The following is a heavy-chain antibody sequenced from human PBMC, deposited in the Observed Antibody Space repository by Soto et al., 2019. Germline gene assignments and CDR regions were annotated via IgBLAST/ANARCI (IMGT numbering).Heavy chain of an antibody. J-gene: IGHJ6*02. CDR1: GFMFGSYW. V-gene: IGHV3-20*04. D-gene: IGHD6-13*01. CDR2: ISWNGGKK. Sequence: PGGSLRLSCTASGFMFGSYWMTWVRHGPGKGLQWVSGISWNGGKKGYADSVKGRFTISRDNAKSSLYLQMNSLRAEDTALYYCAKDIEEQLGSPRYYYGMDVWGRGTTVTVSS. CDR3: AKDIEEQLGSPRYYYGMDV.